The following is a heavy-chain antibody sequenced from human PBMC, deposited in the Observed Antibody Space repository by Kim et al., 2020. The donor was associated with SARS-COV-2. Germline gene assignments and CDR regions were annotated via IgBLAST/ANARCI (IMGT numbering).Heavy chain of an antibody. CDR3: TTSMSMIIVDPSS. V-gene: IGHV3-23*01. CDR2: ISGSGSST. CDR1: RSSLTAYA. J-gene: IGHJ4*02. Sequence: GGSLRLSCPASRSSLTAYAMSWVRQAPGKGLEWVSGISGSGSSTYYAESVKGRFTISRDNSKNILYLQMNSLRAEDTAVYYCTTSMSMIIVDPSSWGQGTLVTVSS. D-gene: IGHD3-22*01.